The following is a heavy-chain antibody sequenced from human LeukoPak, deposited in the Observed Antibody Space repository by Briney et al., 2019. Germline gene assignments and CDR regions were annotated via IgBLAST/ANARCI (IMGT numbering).Heavy chain of an antibody. D-gene: IGHD3-10*01. CDR2: INAGNGNT. J-gene: IGHJ5*02. V-gene: IGHV1-3*01. CDR1: GYTFTSYA. CDR3: ARTAEPIYGSGSYYDSLNWSDP. Sequence: ASVKVSCKASGYTFTSYAMHWVRQAPGQRLEWMGWINAGNGNTKYSQKFQGRVTITRDTSASTAYMELSSLRSEDTAVYYCARTAEPIYGSGSYYDSLNWSDPWGQGTLVTVSS.